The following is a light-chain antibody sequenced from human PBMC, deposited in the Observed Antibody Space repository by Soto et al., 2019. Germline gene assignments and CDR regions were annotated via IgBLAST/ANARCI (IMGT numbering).Light chain of an antibody. CDR1: QSISSW. CDR3: QQYNSYLIT. V-gene: IGKV1-5*01. Sequence: DIQMTQSPSTLSASVGDRVTITCRASQSISSWLAWYQQIPGKAPKLLIYDASSLESGVPSTFSGSGSGTEFTLTISSLQPDDFATYYCQQYNSYLITFGQGTKVDIK. J-gene: IGKJ1*01. CDR2: DAS.